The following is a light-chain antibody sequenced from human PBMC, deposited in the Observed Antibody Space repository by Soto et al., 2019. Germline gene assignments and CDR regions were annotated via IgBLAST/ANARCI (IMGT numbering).Light chain of an antibody. Sequence: QSVLTQPASVSGSPGQSITISCTGSSNNVGGSNFVSWYQHHPGKAPKLIIYEGTKRPAEVSSHFSGSKSGNTASLIISGLQAEDEADYYCCSYAGRSYVFGSGTKLNVL. CDR3: CSYAGRSYV. V-gene: IGLV2-23*01. CDR1: SNNVGGSNF. CDR2: EGT. J-gene: IGLJ1*01.